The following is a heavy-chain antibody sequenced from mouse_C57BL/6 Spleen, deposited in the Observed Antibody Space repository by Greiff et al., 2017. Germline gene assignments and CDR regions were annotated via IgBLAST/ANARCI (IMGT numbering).Heavy chain of an antibody. CDR3: ARGDGYVYVDV. Sequence: QVQLQQPGPELVKPGASVKMSCKASGYSFTSYWITWVKQRTGQGLEWIGVIYPGCGSTNYNEKFKSKATLTVDTSSSTAYMQLSSLTSEDSAVYYCARGDGYVYVDVWGTGTGVTVSS. D-gene: IGHD1-2*01. CDR1: GYSFTSYW. V-gene: IGHV1-55*01. J-gene: IGHJ1*03. CDR2: IYPGCGST.